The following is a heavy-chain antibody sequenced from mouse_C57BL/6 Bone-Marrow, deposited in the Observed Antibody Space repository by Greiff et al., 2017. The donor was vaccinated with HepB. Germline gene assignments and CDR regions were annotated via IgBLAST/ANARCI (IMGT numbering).Heavy chain of an antibody. CDR2: IRLKSDNYAT. CDR3: TGRRHITTVVRRAMDY. CDR1: GFTFSNYW. V-gene: IGHV6-3*01. D-gene: IGHD1-1*01. J-gene: IGHJ4*01. Sequence: EVKLVESGGGLVQPGGSMKLSCVASGFTFSNYWMNWVRQSPEKGLEWVAQIRLKSDNYATHYAESVKGRFTISRDDSKSSVYLQMNNLRAEDTGIYYCTGRRHITTVVRRAMDYWGQGTSVTVSS.